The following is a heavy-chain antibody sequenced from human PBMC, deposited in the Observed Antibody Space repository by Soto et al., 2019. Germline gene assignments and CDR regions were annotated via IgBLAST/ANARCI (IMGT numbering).Heavy chain of an antibody. CDR3: ALSHTVTTDY. Sequence: PGGSLRLSCAASGFIFSSYGMHWVRQAPGKGLEWVAVISHHGNNKYYADSVKGRFTISRDNSKNTLYLQVDSLRAEDTAVYYCALSHTVTTDYWGQGTLVTVSS. V-gene: IGHV3-30*03. D-gene: IGHD4-17*01. CDR1: GFIFSSYG. J-gene: IGHJ4*02. CDR2: ISHHGNNK.